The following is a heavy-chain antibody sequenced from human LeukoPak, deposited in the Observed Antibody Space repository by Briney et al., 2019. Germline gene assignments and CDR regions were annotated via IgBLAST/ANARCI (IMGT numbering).Heavy chain of an antibody. CDR2: IWYDGSNK. CDR1: GFTFSSYG. Sequence: PGGSLRLSCAASGFTFSSYGMHWVRQAPGKGLEWVAVIWYDGSNKYYADSVKGRSTISRDNSKNTLYLQMNSLRAEDTAVYYCARGTDFWSGYPQTGFDPWGQGTLATVSS. CDR3: ARGTDFWSGYPQTGFDP. V-gene: IGHV3-33*01. J-gene: IGHJ5*02. D-gene: IGHD3-3*01.